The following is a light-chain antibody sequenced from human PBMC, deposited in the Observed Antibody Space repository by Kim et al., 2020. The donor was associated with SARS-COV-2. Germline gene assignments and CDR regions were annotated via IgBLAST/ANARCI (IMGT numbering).Light chain of an antibody. CDR1: RAIIGSNY. CDR3: AAWDDSLSGHVV. J-gene: IGLJ2*01. CDR2: RNN. Sequence: SVNLSFSGSRAIIGSNYVYWSQPHQGTAPKRLIYRNNQRPSGVPDRFSGSKSGTSATLAISGLRSEVEADYYCAAWDDSLSGHVVFGGGTQLTVL. V-gene: IGLV1-47*01.